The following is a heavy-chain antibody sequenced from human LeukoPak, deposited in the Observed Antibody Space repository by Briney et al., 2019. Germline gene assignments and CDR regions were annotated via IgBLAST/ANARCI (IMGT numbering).Heavy chain of an antibody. CDR1: EFSVGSNY. J-gene: IGHJ4*02. CDR3: ARDFGSRVNYDSSEGAN. CDR2: IYSGGST. D-gene: IGHD3-22*01. Sequence: PGGTLRLSCAASEFSVGSNYMTWVRQAPGKGLEWVSLIYSGGSTYYADSVKGRFTISRDNSKNTLYLQMNSLRAEDTAVYYCARDFGSRVNYDSSEGANWGQGTLVTVSS. V-gene: IGHV3-66*01.